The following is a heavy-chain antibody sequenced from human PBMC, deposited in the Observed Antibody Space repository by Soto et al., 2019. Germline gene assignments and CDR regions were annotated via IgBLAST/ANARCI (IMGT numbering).Heavy chain of an antibody. CDR3: ARDGVDIVVVPAAMLDYYYGMDV. V-gene: IGHV1-69*13. CDR2: IIPIFGTA. D-gene: IGHD2-2*01. J-gene: IGHJ6*02. CDR1: GGTFSSYA. Sequence: ASVKVSCKASGGTFSSYAISWVRQAPGQGLEWMGGIIPIFGTANYAQKFQGRVTITADESTSTAYMELSSLRFEDTAVYYCARDGVDIVVVPAAMLDYYYGMDVWGQGTTVTVSS.